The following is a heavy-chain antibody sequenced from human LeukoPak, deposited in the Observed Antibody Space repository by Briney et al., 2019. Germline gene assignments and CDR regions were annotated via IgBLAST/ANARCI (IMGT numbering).Heavy chain of an antibody. CDR2: IYYSGST. V-gene: IGHV4-59*11. Sequence: SETLSLTCTVSGGSISSHYWSWIRQPPGKGLEWIGYIYYSGSTNYNPSPKSRVTISVDTSRNQFSLKLSSATAADTAVYYCARVDFWSGYQYYFDYWGQGTLVTVSS. CDR3: ARVDFWSGYQYYFDY. D-gene: IGHD3-3*01. J-gene: IGHJ4*02. CDR1: GGSISSHY.